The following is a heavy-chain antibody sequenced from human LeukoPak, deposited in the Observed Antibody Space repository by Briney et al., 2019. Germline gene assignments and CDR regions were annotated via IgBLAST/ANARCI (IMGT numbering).Heavy chain of an antibody. Sequence: GGSLRLSCDASGFSINTYTMYWVRQAPGQGLEWVSGIRNSDGMTYYADSVKGRFTISRDNSKNTLYLQMNSLRAEDTAVYYCAKADRLGWYFDLWGRGTLVTVSS. J-gene: IGHJ2*01. CDR3: AKADRLGWYFDL. CDR2: IRNSDGMT. CDR1: GFSINTYT. D-gene: IGHD3-16*01. V-gene: IGHV3-23*01.